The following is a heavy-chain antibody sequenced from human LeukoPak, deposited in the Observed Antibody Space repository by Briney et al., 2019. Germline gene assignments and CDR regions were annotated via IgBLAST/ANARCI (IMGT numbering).Heavy chain of an antibody. J-gene: IGHJ4*02. Sequence: GGSLRLSCAASGSTFSSYEMNWVRQAPGKGLEWVSGISPNGVITYYADSVKGRFTISRDNSKGTVYLQMNSLRPEDTAVYYCAKDDAWLQYGNWGRGTLVTVSS. CDR3: AKDDAWLQYGN. CDR1: GSTFSSYE. CDR2: ISPNGVIT. D-gene: IGHD5-24*01. V-gene: IGHV3-23*01.